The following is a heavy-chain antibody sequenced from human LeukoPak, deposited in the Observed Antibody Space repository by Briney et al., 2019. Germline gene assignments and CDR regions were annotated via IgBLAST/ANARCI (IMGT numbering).Heavy chain of an antibody. D-gene: IGHD3-16*01. J-gene: IGHJ4*02. CDR1: GDTFSNYA. V-gene: IGHV1-69*13. CDR2: ILPIIGAT. CDR3: ARAHFSAYTGSE. Sequence: ASVKVSCKASGDTFSNYAIYWVRQAPGQGLEWVGGILPIIGATKNGQKLQGRVTFTADESTSTVYMELSSLRSEDTAIYYCARAHFSAYTGSEWGQGTLVTVSS.